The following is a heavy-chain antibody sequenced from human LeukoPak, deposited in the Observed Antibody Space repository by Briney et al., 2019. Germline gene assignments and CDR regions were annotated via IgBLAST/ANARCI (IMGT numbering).Heavy chain of an antibody. V-gene: IGHV3-7*01. CDR2: IKEDGSDK. CDR3: ARDERYVSRKKYYYYMDV. J-gene: IGHJ6*03. D-gene: IGHD1-14*01. CDR1: GFTFSDYY. Sequence: GGSLRLSCAASGFTFSDYYMSWIRQAPGKGLEGVASIKEDGSDKDYVDSVRGRFTISRDNAKNSLYLQMNSLRAEDTAVYYCARDERYVSRKKYYYYMDVWGKGTTVTVSS.